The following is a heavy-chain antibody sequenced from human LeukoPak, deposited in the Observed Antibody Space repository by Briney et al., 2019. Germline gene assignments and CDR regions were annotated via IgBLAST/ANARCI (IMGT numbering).Heavy chain of an antibody. CDR3: ARDADSSGYLYYYYYMDV. J-gene: IGHJ6*03. D-gene: IGHD3-22*01. Sequence: GGSLRLSCAASGFTFSSYWMSWVRQAPGKGLEWVANIKQDGSEKYYVDSVKGRFTISRDNAKNSLYLQMSSLRAEDTAVYYCARDADSSGYLYYYYYMDVWGKGTTVTISS. CDR1: GFTFSSYW. V-gene: IGHV3-7*01. CDR2: IKQDGSEK.